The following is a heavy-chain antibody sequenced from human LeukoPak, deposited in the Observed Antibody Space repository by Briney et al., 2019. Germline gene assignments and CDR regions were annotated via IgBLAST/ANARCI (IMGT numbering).Heavy chain of an antibody. V-gene: IGHV4-4*07. CDR1: GGSISSYY. D-gene: IGHD3-3*01. Sequence: SETLSLTCTVSGGSISSYYWSWIRQPAGKGLEWIGRIYTSGSTNYNPSLKSRVTISVDTSKNLFSLKLSSVTAADTAVYYCAREYYYDFWSGGEGWFDPWGQGTLVTVSS. CDR3: AREYYYDFWSGGEGWFDP. CDR2: IYTSGST. J-gene: IGHJ5*02.